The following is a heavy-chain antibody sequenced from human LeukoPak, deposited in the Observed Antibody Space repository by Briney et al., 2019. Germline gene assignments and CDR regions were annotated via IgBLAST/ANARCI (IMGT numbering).Heavy chain of an antibody. Sequence: PSETLSLTCTVSGDSISSHYWSWIRQPPGKGLEWIGYIYHSGSINYNPSLKSRVTISVDTSKNQFSLNLSSVTAADTAVYYCARYLSGSYGPYFDYWGQGTLVTVSS. J-gene: IGHJ4*02. D-gene: IGHD1-26*01. CDR3: ARYLSGSYGPYFDY. V-gene: IGHV4-59*11. CDR2: IYHSGSI. CDR1: GDSISSHY.